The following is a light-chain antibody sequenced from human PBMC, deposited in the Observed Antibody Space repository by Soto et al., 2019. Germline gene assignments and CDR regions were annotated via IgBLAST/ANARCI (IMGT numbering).Light chain of an antibody. CDR2: SNN. CDR3: AAWDDSLNGHVV. Sequence: QSVLTQPPSASGTPGQRVTISCSGSNSNIESNTVNWYQQLPGTAPKLLIYSNNQRPSGVPDRFSGSKSGTSASLAISGLQSDDGADYYCAAWDDSLNGHVVFGGGTKLTVL. J-gene: IGLJ2*01. CDR1: NSNIESNT. V-gene: IGLV1-44*01.